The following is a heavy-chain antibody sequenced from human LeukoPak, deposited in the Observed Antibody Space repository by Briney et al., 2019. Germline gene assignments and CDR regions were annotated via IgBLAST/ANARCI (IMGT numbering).Heavy chain of an antibody. V-gene: IGHV1-18*04. CDR1: GYTFAGYY. CDR2: ISAYNGNT. J-gene: IGHJ4*02. D-gene: IGHD3-10*02. Sequence: ASVKVSCKASGYTFAGYYMHWVRQAPGQGLEWMGWISAYNGNTNYAQKLQGRVTMTTDTSTSTAYMELRSLRSDDTAVYYCARDGIGSDYVRYFDYWGQGTLVTVSS. CDR3: ARDGIGSDYVRYFDY.